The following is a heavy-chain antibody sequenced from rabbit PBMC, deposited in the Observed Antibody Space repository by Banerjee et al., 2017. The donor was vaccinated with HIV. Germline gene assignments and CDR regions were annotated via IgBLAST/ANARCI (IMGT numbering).Heavy chain of an antibody. CDR3: ARDLAGVIGWNFNF. CDR1: GFDFSSYW. D-gene: IGHD4-1*01. V-gene: IGHV1S45*01. CDR2: IYAGSSGYT. J-gene: IGHJ6*01. Sequence: QQQLEESGGGLVKPEGSLTLTCKASGFDFSSYWICWVRQAPGKGLEWVACIYAGSSGYTDYASWAKGRFTISKTSSTTVTLQMASLTAADTATYFCARDLAGVIGWNFNFWGPGTLVTVS.